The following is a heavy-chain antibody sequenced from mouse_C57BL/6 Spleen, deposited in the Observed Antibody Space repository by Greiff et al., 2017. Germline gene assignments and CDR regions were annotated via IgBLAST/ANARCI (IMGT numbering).Heavy chain of an antibody. CDR1: GYAFPSYW. Sequence: QVQLQQSGAELVKPGASVKLSCKASGYAFPSYWMYWVKQRPGQGLELIGMIDPDGGSTNYTEKFKSQVTLSGDKSSSTAYMQISSLTSEDTAVYYCARSRMVTTGHGYDFGYWGQGATLTVSS. CDR2: IDPDGGST. J-gene: IGHJ2*01. CDR3: ARSRMVTTGHGYDFGY. D-gene: IGHD2-2*01. V-gene: IGHV1-64*01.